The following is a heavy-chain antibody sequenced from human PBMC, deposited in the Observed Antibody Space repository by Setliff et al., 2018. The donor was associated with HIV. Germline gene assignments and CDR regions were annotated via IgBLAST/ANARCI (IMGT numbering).Heavy chain of an antibody. CDR1: GDSISRSRYY. V-gene: IGHV4-39*01. J-gene: IGHJ3*02. D-gene: IGHD3-22*01. CDR2: IHYSGTS. Sequence: SETLSLTCVVSGDSISRSRYYWGWIRQPPGKGLEWLGNIHYSGTSNYNSSLKSRIVISLDTSKKQFSLHFYSVTAADTAVYYCARSRIRGYYDTSPAMAFDIWGQGTMVTVSS. CDR3: ARSRIRGYYDTSPAMAFDI.